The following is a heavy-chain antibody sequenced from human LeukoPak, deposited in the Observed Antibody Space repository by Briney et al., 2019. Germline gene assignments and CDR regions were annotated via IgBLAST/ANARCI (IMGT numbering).Heavy chain of an antibody. CDR2: TYSGGTT. D-gene: IGHD4-17*01. Sequence: GGSLRLSCAASGFTVTSNHMTWVRQAPGKGLEWVSVTYSGGTTCYADSVKARFTTSRDNSKNTLYLQMDHLRAEDTAVYYCARESPTAVTCFDYWGQGTLVTVSS. V-gene: IGHV3-66*01. CDR1: GFTVTSNH. CDR3: ARESPTAVTCFDY. J-gene: IGHJ4*02.